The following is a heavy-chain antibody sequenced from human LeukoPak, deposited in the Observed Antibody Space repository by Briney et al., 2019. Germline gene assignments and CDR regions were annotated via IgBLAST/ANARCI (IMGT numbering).Heavy chain of an antibody. CDR1: GFTFSSYA. CDR3: AKWPDCGGDCYSSYFDY. D-gene: IGHD2-21*02. V-gene: IGHV3-23*01. Sequence: PGGSLRLSCAASGFTFSSYAMSWVRQAPGKGLEWVSAISGSGGSTYYADSVKGRFTISRDNSKDTLYLQVNSLRAEDTAVYYCAKWPDCGGDCYSSYFDYWGQGTLVTVSS. J-gene: IGHJ4*02. CDR2: ISGSGGST.